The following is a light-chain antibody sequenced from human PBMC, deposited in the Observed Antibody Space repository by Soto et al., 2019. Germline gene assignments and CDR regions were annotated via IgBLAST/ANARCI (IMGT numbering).Light chain of an antibody. CDR2: GAS. Sequence: IVMAPSPGTLSVSPGGRATLSCRASQSISATLAWYQQKPGQAPRLLIHGASTRAPGFPARFSGSGSGTDFTLTISSLQSEDFAVYYWQQHNNWAWTLGQGTKVDIK. CDR3: QQHNNWAWT. J-gene: IGKJ1*01. CDR1: QSISAT. V-gene: IGKV3-15*01.